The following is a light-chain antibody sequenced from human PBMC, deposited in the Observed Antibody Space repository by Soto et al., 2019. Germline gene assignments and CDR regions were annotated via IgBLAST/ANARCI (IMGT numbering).Light chain of an antibody. CDR1: QDIRGA. CDR2: DVS. J-gene: IGKJ5*01. CDR3: QQFNIYPIT. V-gene: IGKV1-13*02. Sequence: AIQVTQSPSSLSASVGDRVTITCRASQDIRGALAWYQQKPGKAPKLLIYDVSTVQSGVPSRFSGRGSGTEFTLTITSLQPEEFATYYCQQFNIYPITFGQGTRLEIK.